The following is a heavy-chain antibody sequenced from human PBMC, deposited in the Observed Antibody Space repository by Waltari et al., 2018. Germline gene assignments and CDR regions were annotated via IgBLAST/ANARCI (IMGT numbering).Heavy chain of an antibody. D-gene: IGHD3-22*01. J-gene: IGHJ6*02. CDR1: EFPFRSYA. Sequence: QVQLVESGGGVVLPGRSLRLSCEASEFPFRSYAMHWVRQAPGKGPEWVAVISYNARNIYYVDSVKGRFTISRDNSKKTLYLQMNSLRADDTAVYYCARDYCDRTNCHGMDVWGQGTTVTVSS. V-gene: IGHV3-30*04. CDR3: ARDYCDRTNCHGMDV. CDR2: ISYNARNI.